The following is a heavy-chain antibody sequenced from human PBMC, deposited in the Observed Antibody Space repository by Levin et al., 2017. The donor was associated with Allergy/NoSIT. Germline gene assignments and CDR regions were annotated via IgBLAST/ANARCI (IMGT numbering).Heavy chain of an antibody. CDR3: GRRGRYGAYLDS. CDR1: GYSFTSSW. D-gene: IGHD4-17*01. J-gene: IGHJ4*02. V-gene: IGHV5-51*01. CDR2: IYPGDSDT. Sequence: GESLKISCKGSGYSFTSSWIGWVRQMPGKGLEWMGIIYPGDSDTRYSPSFQGQVTISVDKSISTAYMQWSSLKASDTAVYYCGRRGRYGAYLDSWGQGTLVTVSS.